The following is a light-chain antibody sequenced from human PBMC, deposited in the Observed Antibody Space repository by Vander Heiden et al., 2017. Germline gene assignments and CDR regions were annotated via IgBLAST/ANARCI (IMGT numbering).Light chain of an antibody. J-gene: IGKJ2*01. CDR1: QSISSW. CDR2: QAS. CDR3: QQYNSYYT. Sequence: DIHLTQSPSTLSASVGDRVTITCRASQSISSWLAWYQQKPGKAPKVLIYQASNLESGVPSRFSGSGSGTEFTLTISSLQPEDFETYYCQQYNSYYTFGQGTKLEIK. V-gene: IGKV1-5*03.